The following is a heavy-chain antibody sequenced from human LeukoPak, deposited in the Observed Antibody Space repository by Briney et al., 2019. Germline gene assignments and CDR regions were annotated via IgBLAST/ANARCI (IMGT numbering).Heavy chain of an antibody. Sequence: ESLKISCYGSGYSFSSHWIGWVRQMPGKGLEWVGIIFPGDSDTRYSPSFQGQVTISADKSISTAYLEWASLQASDAAMYYCASPAGTDALDIWGAGTMVTVSS. CDR2: IFPGDSDT. J-gene: IGHJ3*02. V-gene: IGHV5-51*01. D-gene: IGHD2-2*01. CDR3: ASPAGTDALDI. CDR1: GYSFSSHW.